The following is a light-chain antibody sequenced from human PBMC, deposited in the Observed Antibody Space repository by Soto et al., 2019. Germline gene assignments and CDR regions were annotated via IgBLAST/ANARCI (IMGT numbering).Light chain of an antibody. Sequence: QSALTQPASVSGSPGQSITISCTGTSSDVGGYNYVSWYQQNPGKAPKLMFYDVSNRPSGVSNRFSGSKSGNTASLTISGLQAEDEADYYCSSYTSSSTLLYVFGTGTKVTVL. J-gene: IGLJ1*01. CDR3: SSYTSSSTLLYV. CDR1: SSDVGGYNY. CDR2: DVS. V-gene: IGLV2-14*01.